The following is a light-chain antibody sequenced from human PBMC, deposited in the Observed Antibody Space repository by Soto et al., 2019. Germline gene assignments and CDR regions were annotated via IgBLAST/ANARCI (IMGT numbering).Light chain of an antibody. Sequence: PGQKVTISCSGSSSNIGGNSVSWYQQLPGTAPKLLIYDDDKRPSGIPDRFSGSKSGTSATLGITGFQTGDEADYYCGSWDSSLSAYVFATGTKVTVL. CDR1: SSNIGGNS. J-gene: IGLJ1*01. CDR3: GSWDSSLSAYV. V-gene: IGLV1-51*01. CDR2: DDD.